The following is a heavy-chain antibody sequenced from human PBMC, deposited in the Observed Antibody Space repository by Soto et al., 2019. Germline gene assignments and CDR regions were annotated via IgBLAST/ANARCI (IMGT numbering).Heavy chain of an antibody. V-gene: IGHV1-58*02. J-gene: IGHJ3*02. D-gene: IGHD3-10*01. CDR2: IVVGSGNT. CDR3: AAVRRSGKDAFDI. Sequence: SVKVSCKASGFTFTSSAMQWVRQARGQRLERIGWIVVGSGNTNYAQKFQERVTITRDMSTSTAYMELSSLRSEDTAVFYCAAVRRSGKDAFDIWGQGTMVTVSS. CDR1: GFTFTSSA.